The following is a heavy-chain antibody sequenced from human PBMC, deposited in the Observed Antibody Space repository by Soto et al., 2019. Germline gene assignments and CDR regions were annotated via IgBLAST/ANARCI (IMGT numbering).Heavy chain of an antibody. CDR1: GYSFTSYW. Sequence: GESLKISCKGSGYSFTSYWIGGVRQMPGKGLEWMGIIYPGDSDTRYGPSFQGQVTISADKSISTAYLQWSSLKASDTAMYYCARHFYYDSSGYPYYFDYWGQGTLVTVSS. J-gene: IGHJ4*02. CDR2: IYPGDSDT. CDR3: ARHFYYDSSGYPYYFDY. V-gene: IGHV5-51*01. D-gene: IGHD3-22*01.